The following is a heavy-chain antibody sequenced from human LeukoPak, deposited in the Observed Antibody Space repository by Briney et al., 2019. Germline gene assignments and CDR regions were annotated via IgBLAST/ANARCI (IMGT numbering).Heavy chain of an antibody. CDR1: EFTFSSYA. CDR3: AKDEGSSSYPLSYYYGMDV. J-gene: IGHJ6*02. V-gene: IGHV3-23*01. D-gene: IGHD6-13*01. CDR2: ISGSGGST. Sequence: GGSLRLSCAASEFTFSSYAMSWVRQAPGKGLEWVSAISGSGGSTYYADSVKGRFTISRHNSKNTLYLQMNSLRAEDAAVYYCAKDEGSSSYPLSYYYGMDVWGQGTTVTVSS.